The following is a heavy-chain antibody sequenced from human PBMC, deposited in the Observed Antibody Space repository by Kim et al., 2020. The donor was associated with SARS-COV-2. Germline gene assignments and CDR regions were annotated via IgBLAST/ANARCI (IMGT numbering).Heavy chain of an antibody. CDR1: GFTFSSYS. D-gene: IGHD5-18*01. J-gene: IGHJ6*02. Sequence: GGSLRLSCAASGFTFSSYSMNWVRQAPGKGLEWVSSISSSSSYIYYADSVKGRFTISRDNAKNSLYLQMNSLRAEDTAVYYCARDTAMVANQNYYYYGMDVWGQGTTVTVSS. V-gene: IGHV3-21*01. CDR2: ISSSSSYI. CDR3: ARDTAMVANQNYYYYGMDV.